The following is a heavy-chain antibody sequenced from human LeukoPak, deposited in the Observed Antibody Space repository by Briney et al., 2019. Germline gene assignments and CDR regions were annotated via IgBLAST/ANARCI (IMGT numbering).Heavy chain of an antibody. CDR3: ARDPGPADYYDSSGYST. V-gene: IGHV3-48*02. D-gene: IGHD3-22*01. CDR2: ITTSDGNT. Sequence: GGSLRLSCAASGFTFSSYTMSWVRQAPGKGLEWVSTITTSDGNTYYADSVKGRFTISRDNAKNSLYLQMNSLRDEDTAVYYCARDPGPADYYDSSGYSTWGQGTLVTVSS. J-gene: IGHJ4*02. CDR1: GFTFSSYT.